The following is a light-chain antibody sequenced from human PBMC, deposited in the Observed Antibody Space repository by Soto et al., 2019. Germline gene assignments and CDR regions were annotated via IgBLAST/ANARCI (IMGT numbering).Light chain of an antibody. Sequence: DIVLTQSPDTLSLSPGERATLSCRASQSVSSNYLAWYQQKPGQAPRLLIYGASTRATGIPDRFSGSGSGTDFTLTISRLEPEDFAVYYCQQRSDWITFGQGTRLEIK. CDR2: GAS. CDR1: QSVSSNY. CDR3: QQRSDWIT. V-gene: IGKV3D-20*02. J-gene: IGKJ5*01.